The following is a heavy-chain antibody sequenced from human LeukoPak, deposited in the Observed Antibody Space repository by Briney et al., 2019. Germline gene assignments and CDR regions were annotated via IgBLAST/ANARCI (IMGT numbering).Heavy chain of an antibody. D-gene: IGHD3-10*01. CDR3: ARRESIDYGSGSYDY. J-gene: IGHJ4*02. V-gene: IGHV4-39*01. Sequence: PSETLSLTCTVSGGSISSSSYYWGWIRQPPGKGLEWIGSIYYSGNTYYNPSLKSRVTISVDTSKNQFSLKPSSVTAADTAVYYCARRESIDYGSGSYDYWGQGTLVTVSS. CDR1: GGSISSSSYY. CDR2: IYYSGNT.